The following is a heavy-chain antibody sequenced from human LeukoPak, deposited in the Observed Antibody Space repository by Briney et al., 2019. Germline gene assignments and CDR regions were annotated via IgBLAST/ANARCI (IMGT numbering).Heavy chain of an antibody. V-gene: IGHV3-30*01. Sequence: GGSLRLSCAASGFTFSSYAMPWVRQAPGKGLEWVAVISYDGSNKYYADSVKGRFTISRDNSKNTLYLQMNSLRAEDTAVYYCARADTYYYDSSGYSNWGQGTLVTVSS. D-gene: IGHD3-22*01. CDR3: ARADTYYYDSSGYSN. CDR2: ISYDGSNK. CDR1: GFTFSSYA. J-gene: IGHJ4*02.